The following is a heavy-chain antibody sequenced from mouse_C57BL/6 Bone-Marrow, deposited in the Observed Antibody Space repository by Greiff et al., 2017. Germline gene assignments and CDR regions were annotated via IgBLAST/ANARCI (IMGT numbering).Heavy chain of an antibody. Sequence: EVQLQQSGPELVKPGASVKIPCKASGYTFTDYNMDWVKQSHGKSLEWIGDINPNNGGTIYNQKFKGKATLTVDKSSSTAYMELRSLTSEDTAVYYCARSGDGYYFYYFDCWGQGTTLTVSS. J-gene: IGHJ2*01. D-gene: IGHD2-3*01. CDR1: GYTFTDYN. CDR3: ARSGDGYYFYYFDC. CDR2: INPNNGGT. V-gene: IGHV1-18*01.